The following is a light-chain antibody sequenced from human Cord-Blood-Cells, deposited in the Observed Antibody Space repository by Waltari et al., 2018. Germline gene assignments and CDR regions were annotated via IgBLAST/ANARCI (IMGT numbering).Light chain of an antibody. CDR3: SSYTSSSTWV. CDR1: SSDVGGYNY. CDR2: DVS. V-gene: IGLV2-14*01. J-gene: IGLJ3*02. Sequence: QSALTQPASVSGSPGQSITISCTGTSSDVGGYNYVSWYQQHPGKAPKLMFYDVSNRPSGVSKRFSGSKAGTTASLTISGLQADDEADYYCSSYTSSSTWVFGGGTKLTVL.